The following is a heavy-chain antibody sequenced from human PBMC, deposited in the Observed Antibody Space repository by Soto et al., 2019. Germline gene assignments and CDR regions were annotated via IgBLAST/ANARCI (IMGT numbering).Heavy chain of an antibody. Sequence: GGSLRLSCAASGFTFSSYSMNWVRQAPGKGLEWVSSISSSSSYIYYADSVKGRFTISRDNAKNSLYLQMNSLRAEDTAVYYCARGLDYDILTGYYSHWGQGTLVTVSS. V-gene: IGHV3-21*01. CDR2: ISSSSSYI. CDR3: ARGLDYDILTGYYSH. D-gene: IGHD3-9*01. CDR1: GFTFSSYS. J-gene: IGHJ4*02.